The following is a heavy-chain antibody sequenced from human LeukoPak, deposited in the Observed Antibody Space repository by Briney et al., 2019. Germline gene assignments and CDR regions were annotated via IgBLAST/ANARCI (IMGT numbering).Heavy chain of an antibody. D-gene: IGHD3-10*01. CDR2: INPNSGGT. V-gene: IGHV1-2*02. J-gene: IGHJ6*03. Sequence: ASVKVSCKASGYTFTGYYMHWVRQAPGQGLEWMGWINPNSGGTNYAQKFQGRVTMTRDTSISTAYMELSGLRSDDTAVYYCARGRKKYYGSGFQSPYYYMDVWGKGTTVTISS. CDR1: GYTFTGYY. CDR3: ARGRKKYYGSGFQSPYYYMDV.